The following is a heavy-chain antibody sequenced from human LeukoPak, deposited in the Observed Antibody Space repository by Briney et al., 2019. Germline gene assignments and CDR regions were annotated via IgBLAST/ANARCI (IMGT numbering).Heavy chain of an antibody. D-gene: IGHD5-12*01. CDR1: GGSISPYY. CDR2: IYSSGSA. V-gene: IGHV4-59*08. Sequence: SETLSLTCTVSGGSISPYYWSWIRQPPGKGLEWIGYIYSSGSANYNPSLKSRVTISVDASKNQFSLKLSSVTAADTAVYYCARMGGYSGYATHWGQGTLVTVSS. CDR3: ARMGGYSGYATH. J-gene: IGHJ4*02.